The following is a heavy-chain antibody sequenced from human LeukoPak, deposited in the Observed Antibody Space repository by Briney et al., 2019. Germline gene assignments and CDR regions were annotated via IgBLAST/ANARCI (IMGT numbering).Heavy chain of an antibody. V-gene: IGHV4-59*01. Sequence: SETLSLTCTVSGGSISSYYWSWIRQPPGKGLEWIGYIYYSGSTNYNPSLKSRVTISVDTSKNQFSLKLSSVTAADTAVYYCARGRNFDWLLPYFDYWGQGTLVTVSS. CDR2: IYYSGST. D-gene: IGHD3-9*01. CDR3: ARGRNFDWLLPYFDY. CDR1: GGSISSYY. J-gene: IGHJ4*02.